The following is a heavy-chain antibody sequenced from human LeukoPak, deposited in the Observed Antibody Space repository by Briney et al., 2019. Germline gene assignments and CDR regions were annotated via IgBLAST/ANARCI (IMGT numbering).Heavy chain of an antibody. CDR3: AKGGRLWVDGSSADAFDI. CDR2: ISGSGGST. V-gene: IGHV3-23*01. J-gene: IGHJ3*02. Sequence: GGSLRLSCAASGFTFSSYAMSWVRQAPGKGLEWVSAISGSGGSTYYADSVKGRFTISRDNSKNTLYLQMNSLRAEDTAVYYCAKGGRLWVDGSSADAFDIWGQGTMVTVSS. CDR1: GFTFSSYA. D-gene: IGHD5-24*01.